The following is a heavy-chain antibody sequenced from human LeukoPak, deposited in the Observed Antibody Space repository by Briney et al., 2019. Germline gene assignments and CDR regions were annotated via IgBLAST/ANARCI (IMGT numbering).Heavy chain of an antibody. J-gene: IGHJ4*02. Sequence: ASVKVSCKTSGYTFTTYYIHWVRQAPGQGLEWLGIINPSGGTTTYAQKFQGRVTMTRDTSTSTVYMELNTLRPEDTAVYYCARGSNYYYDVTADYPRYWGQGTLVTVSS. CDR2: INPSGGTT. D-gene: IGHD3-22*01. V-gene: IGHV1-46*01. CDR1: GYTFTTYY. CDR3: ARGSNYYYDVTADYPRY.